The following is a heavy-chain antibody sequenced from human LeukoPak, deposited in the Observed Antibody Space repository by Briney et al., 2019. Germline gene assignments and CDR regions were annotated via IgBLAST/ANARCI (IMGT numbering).Heavy chain of an antibody. CDR2: IWYDGSNK. Sequence: GGSLRLSCGASGFTFSSYGMHWVRQAPVKGLEWVAVIWYDGSNKYYADSVKGRFTISRDNSKNTLYLQMNSLRAEDTAVYYCARGDGDYGVYWGQGTLVTVSS. D-gene: IGHD4-17*01. CDR3: ARGDGDYGVY. CDR1: GFTFSSYG. J-gene: IGHJ4*02. V-gene: IGHV3-33*01.